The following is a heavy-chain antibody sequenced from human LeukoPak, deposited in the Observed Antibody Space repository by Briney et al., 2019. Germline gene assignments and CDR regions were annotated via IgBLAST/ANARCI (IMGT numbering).Heavy chain of an antibody. D-gene: IGHD6-6*01. CDR1: GDTFSNYV. CDR3: ARNECSSSTNPFDQ. CDR2: FIPVLGVA. J-gene: IGHJ4*02. Sequence: WASVKVSCKASGDTFSNYVISWVRQAPGQGLEWMGRFIPVLGVANHPQKFQGRATITADRSTSTAYMELSSLRSEDTAVYYCARNECSSSTNPFDQWGQGTLVTVSS. V-gene: IGHV1-69*04.